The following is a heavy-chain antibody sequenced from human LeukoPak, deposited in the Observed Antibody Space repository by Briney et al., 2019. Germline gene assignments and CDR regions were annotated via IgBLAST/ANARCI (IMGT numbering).Heavy chain of an antibody. V-gene: IGHV1-69*04. J-gene: IGHJ6*02. Sequence: GASVKVSCKASGGTFSSYAISWVRQAPGQGLEWMGRIIPILGIANYAQKFQGRVTITADKSTSTAYMELSSLRSEDTAVYYCARDVRDIVVVPDGYYYGMDVWGQGTAVTVSS. CDR1: GGTFSSYA. CDR2: IIPILGIA. D-gene: IGHD2-2*01. CDR3: ARDVRDIVVVPDGYYYGMDV.